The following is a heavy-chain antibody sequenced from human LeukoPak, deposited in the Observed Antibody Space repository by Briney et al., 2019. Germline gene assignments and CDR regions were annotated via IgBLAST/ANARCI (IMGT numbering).Heavy chain of an antibody. CDR2: INDRGGDT. V-gene: IGHV3-23*01. D-gene: IGHD3-22*01. CDR1: GLTLSSYA. J-gene: IGHJ4*02. Sequence: GGSLRLSCAASGLTLSSYAMSWVRQAPGKGLEWVSVINDRGGDTFYADSVKVRFTISRDSSKNTLYLQMNSLRAEDSAIYYCAKGYYSGPSPSDYWGQGTLVTVSS. CDR3: AKGYYSGPSPSDY.